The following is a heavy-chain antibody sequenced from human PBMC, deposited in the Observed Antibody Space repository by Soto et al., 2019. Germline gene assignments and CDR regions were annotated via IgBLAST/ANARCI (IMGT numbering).Heavy chain of an antibody. CDR2: IYYSGST. D-gene: IGHD3-22*01. V-gene: IGHV4-59*01. CDR3: ARDSTYYYDSSGYNDYYGMDV. J-gene: IGHJ6*02. CDR1: GGSISSYY. Sequence: PSETLSLTCTVSGGSISSYYWSWIRQPPGKGLEWIGYIYYSGSTNYNHSLKSRVTISVDTSKNQFSLKLRSVTAADTAVYYCARDSTYYYDSSGYNDYYGMDVWGQGPPVTVSS.